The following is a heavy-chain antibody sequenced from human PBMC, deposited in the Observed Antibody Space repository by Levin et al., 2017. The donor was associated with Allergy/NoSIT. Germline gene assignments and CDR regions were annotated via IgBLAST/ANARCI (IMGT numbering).Heavy chain of an antibody. CDR3: ARKNVVGATALDLYYYYGMDV. J-gene: IGHJ6*02. Sequence: ASETLSLTCAVYGGSFSGYYWSWIRQPPGQGLEWIGEINHSGSTNYNPSLKSRVTISVDTSKNQFSLKLSSVTAADTAVYYCARKNVVGATALDLYYYYGMDVWGQGTTVTVSS. CDR1: GGSFSGYY. CDR2: INHSGST. V-gene: IGHV4-34*01. D-gene: IGHD1-26*01.